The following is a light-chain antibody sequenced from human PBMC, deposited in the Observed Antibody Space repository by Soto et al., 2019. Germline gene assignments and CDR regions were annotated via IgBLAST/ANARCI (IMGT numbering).Light chain of an antibody. J-gene: IGLJ1*01. CDR2: QVT. CDR1: SSDLAIYNY. CDR3: SSYTDSSNYV. Sequence: VLTQPASVSGSPGQSITISCXGTSSDLAIYNYVSWYQQQPGKAPKLMIYQVTNRPSGVSNRFSGSRSGNTASLTISGLQAEDEADYYCSSYTDSSNYVFGTGTKVTVL. V-gene: IGLV2-14*01.